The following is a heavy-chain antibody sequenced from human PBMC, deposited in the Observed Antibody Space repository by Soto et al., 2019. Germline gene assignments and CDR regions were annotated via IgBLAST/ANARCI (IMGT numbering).Heavy chain of an antibody. CDR2: IWYDGSNK. V-gene: IGHV3-33*01. CDR3: ARGVDSSSWYSYYDYVWGSYRSGLDYYYGMDV. D-gene: IGHD3-16*02. J-gene: IGHJ6*02. CDR1: GFTFSSYG. Sequence: GGSLRLSCAASGFTFSSYGMHWVRQAPGKGLEWVAVIWYDGSNKYYADSVKGRFTISRDSSKNTLYLQMNSLRAEDTAVYYCARGVDSSSWYSYYDYVWGSYRSGLDYYYGMDVWGQGTTVTVSS.